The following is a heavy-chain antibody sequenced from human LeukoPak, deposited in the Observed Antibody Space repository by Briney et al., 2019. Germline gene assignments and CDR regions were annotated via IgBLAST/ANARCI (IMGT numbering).Heavy chain of an antibody. CDR3: ARRLDD. CDR1: GFTFSSYS. D-gene: IGHD3-16*01. J-gene: IGHJ4*02. V-gene: IGHV3-48*01. Sequence: GGSLRLSCAASGFTFSSYSMNWVRQAPGKGLEWVSYISSPGSTIYYADSVKGRFTISRDNAKNSLYLQMNSLRAEDTAVYYCARRLDDWGQGTLVTVSS. CDR2: ISSPGSTI.